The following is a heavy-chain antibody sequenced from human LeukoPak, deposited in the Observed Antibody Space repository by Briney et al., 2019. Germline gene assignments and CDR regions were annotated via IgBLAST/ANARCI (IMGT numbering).Heavy chain of an antibody. D-gene: IGHD3-10*01. CDR3: AREIGSGSYWGPVGY. CDR1: GDTFSSYA. V-gene: IGHV1-69*01. J-gene: IGHJ4*02. CDR2: IIPIFGTA. Sequence: SVKVSCKASGDTFSSYAISWVRQAPGQGLEWMGGIIPIFGTANYAQKLQGRVTITADESTSTAYMELSSLRSEDTAVYYCAREIGSGSYWGPVGYWGQGTLVTVSS.